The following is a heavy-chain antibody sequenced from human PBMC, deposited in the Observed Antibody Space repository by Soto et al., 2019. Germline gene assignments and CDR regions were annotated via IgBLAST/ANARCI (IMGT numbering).Heavy chain of an antibody. V-gene: IGHV3-23*01. CDR3: AKAGIAAASKLYYFDY. CDR1: GFTFSSYA. Sequence: GGSLRLSCAASGFTFSSYAMSWVRQAPGKGLEWVSAISGSGGSTYYADSVKGRFTISRDNSKNTLYLQMNSLRAEDTAVYYCAKAGIAAASKLYYFDYWGQGTLVTVSS. CDR2: ISGSGGST. D-gene: IGHD6-13*01. J-gene: IGHJ4*02.